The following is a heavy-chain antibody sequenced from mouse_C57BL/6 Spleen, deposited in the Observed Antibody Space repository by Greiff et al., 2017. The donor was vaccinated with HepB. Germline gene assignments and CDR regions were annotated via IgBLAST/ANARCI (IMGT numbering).Heavy chain of an antibody. CDR3: ARGNFDY. Sequence: VQLQQSGPVLVKPGASVKMSCKAPGYTFTDYYMNWVKQSHGKSLEWIGVINPYNGGTSYNQKFKGKATLTVDKSSITAYMELNSLTSEESAVYYCARGNFDYWGQGTTLTVSS. CDR1: GYTFTDYY. CDR2: INPYNGGT. V-gene: IGHV1-19*01. J-gene: IGHJ2*01.